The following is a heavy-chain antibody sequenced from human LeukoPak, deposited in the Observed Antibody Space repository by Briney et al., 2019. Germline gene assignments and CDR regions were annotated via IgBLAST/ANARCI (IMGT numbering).Heavy chain of an antibody. Sequence: PSETLSLTCTVSGGSISSYYWSWIRQPAGKGLEWIGRIYPSGSTNYNPSLKSRVTMSVDTSKNQCSLKLSSVTAADTAVYYCATNLGYCTNGVCHPPLTESWYFDLWGRGTLVTVSS. CDR2: IYPSGST. D-gene: IGHD2-8*01. V-gene: IGHV4-4*07. J-gene: IGHJ2*01. CDR1: GGSISSYY. CDR3: ATNLGYCTNGVCHPPLTESWYFDL.